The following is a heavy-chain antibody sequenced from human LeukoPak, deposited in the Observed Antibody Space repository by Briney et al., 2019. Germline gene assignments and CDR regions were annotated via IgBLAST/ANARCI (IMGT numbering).Heavy chain of an antibody. J-gene: IGHJ6*03. CDR2: ISGSGGST. Sequence: GGSLRLSCAASGFTFSSYAMSWVRQAPGKGLEWVSGISGSGGSTYYADSVKGRFTISRDNSKNTLYLQMNSLRAEDTAVYYCARRYCSSTSCYSTLYYYYYMDVWGKGTTVTVSS. CDR1: GFTFSSYA. CDR3: ARRYCSSTSCYSTLYYYYYMDV. V-gene: IGHV3-23*01. D-gene: IGHD2-2*01.